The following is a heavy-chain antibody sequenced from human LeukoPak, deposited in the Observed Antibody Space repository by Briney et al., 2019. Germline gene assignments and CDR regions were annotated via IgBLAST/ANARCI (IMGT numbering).Heavy chain of an antibody. CDR2: IRGDGRTT. CDR3: AKDAVAGTWLHY. J-gene: IGHJ4*02. CDR1: GFTFGDYA. D-gene: IGHD6-19*01. V-gene: IGHV3-43*02. Sequence: GGSLRLSCAASGFTFGDYAMHWVRQAPGKGLEWVSLIRGDGRTTSYACSVKGRFTISRDNSKNSLYLQMSSLRGEDTAMYYCAKDAVAGTWLHYWGQGTLVTVSS.